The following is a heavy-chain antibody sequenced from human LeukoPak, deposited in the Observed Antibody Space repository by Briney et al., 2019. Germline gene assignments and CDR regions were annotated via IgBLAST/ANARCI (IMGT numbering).Heavy chain of an antibody. J-gene: IGHJ6*03. D-gene: IGHD5-24*01. CDR3: ARDRAGYNWGYYYYMDV. V-gene: IGHV4-61*02. CDR2: IYTSGST. CDR1: GGSISSGSYY. Sequence: PSQTLSLTCTVSGGSISSGSYYWSWIRQPAGEGLEWIVRIYTSGSTNYNPSRKSRVTISVYTAKNQFSLKLSPVTAADTAVYYCARDRAGYNWGYYYYMDVWGKGTTVTVSS.